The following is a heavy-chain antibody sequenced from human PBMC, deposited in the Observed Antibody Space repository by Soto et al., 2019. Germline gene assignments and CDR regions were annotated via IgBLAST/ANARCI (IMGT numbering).Heavy chain of an antibody. V-gene: IGHV4-4*07. J-gene: IGHJ4*02. CDR2: IYTSGAT. Sequence: PSETLSLTCTVSGRSMSGYYWSWIRQPAGERLEWIGRIYTSGATDFNPSLKGRVTMSVDTSKNQFSLKLTSVTAADTALYYCAREDYYDTGYYVVWGQETQVTVSS. D-gene: IGHD3-9*01. CDR3: AREDYYDTGYYVV. CDR1: GRSMSGYY.